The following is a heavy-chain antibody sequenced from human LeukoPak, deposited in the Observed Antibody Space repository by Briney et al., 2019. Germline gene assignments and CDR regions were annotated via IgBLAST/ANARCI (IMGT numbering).Heavy chain of an antibody. J-gene: IGHJ4*02. D-gene: IGHD2-8*01. V-gene: IGHV6-1*01. CDR3: VRARDAVLFEY. Sequence: SQTLSLTCAISGDSVSSNSAAWNWIRQSPSSGLERLGRTYYRSKWYNDYAVSVKSRITIKPDTSKNQFSLQLKSVIPEDTAMYYCVRARDAVLFEYWGQGTLVTVSS. CDR2: TYYRSKWYN. CDR1: GDSVSSNSAA.